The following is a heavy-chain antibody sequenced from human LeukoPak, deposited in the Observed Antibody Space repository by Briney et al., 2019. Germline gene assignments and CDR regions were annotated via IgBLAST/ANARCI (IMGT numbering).Heavy chain of an antibody. Sequence: ASVKVSCKASGYTFTDYYIHWLRQAPGHGLEWMGWINPNNGGTNYAQKFRGRVTMTRDTSISTAYMELSRLTSDDTAVYYCARDFRDYFFYYWGQGTLVTVSS. J-gene: IGHJ4*02. CDR1: GYTFTDYY. V-gene: IGHV1-2*02. CDR3: ARDFRDYFFYY. CDR2: INPNNGGT.